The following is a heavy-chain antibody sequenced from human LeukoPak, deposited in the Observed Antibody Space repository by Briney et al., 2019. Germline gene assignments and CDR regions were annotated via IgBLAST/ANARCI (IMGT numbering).Heavy chain of an antibody. J-gene: IGHJ4*02. CDR2: IYPGDSDT. V-gene: IGHV5-51*01. CDR3: ARRGYYDSSGYYNFDY. CDR1: GYSSTNYW. D-gene: IGHD3-22*01. Sequence: RGEPLKISGKGSGYSSTNYWIAWVRQLPGKGLEWMGIIYPGDSDTRYTPSFPGPVTLSAVQSISTAYLQMSSLKASDSAMYYCARRGYYDSSGYYNFDYWGQGTLVTVS.